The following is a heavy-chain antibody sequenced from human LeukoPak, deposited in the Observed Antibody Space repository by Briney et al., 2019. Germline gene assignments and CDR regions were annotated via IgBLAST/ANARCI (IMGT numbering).Heavy chain of an antibody. CDR2: ISWNSGSI. J-gene: IGHJ4*02. CDR1: GFTFDDYA. Sequence: GGSLRLSCAASGFTFDDYAMHWVRQAPGKGLEWVSGISWNSGSIGYADSVKGRFTISRDNAKNSLYLQMNSLRAEDTALYYCAKAAYGALTPLCDYWGQGTLVTVSS. CDR3: AKAAYGALTPLCDY. V-gene: IGHV3-9*01. D-gene: IGHD4-17*01.